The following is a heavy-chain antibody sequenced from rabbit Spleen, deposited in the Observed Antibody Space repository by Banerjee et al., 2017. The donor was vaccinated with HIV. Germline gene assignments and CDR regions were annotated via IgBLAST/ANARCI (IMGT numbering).Heavy chain of an antibody. Sequence: QLKETGGGLVQPGGSLKLSCKASGFDFSTYSMSWVRQAPGKGLEWIGYIVPIFGVTYYANWVNGRFTISSHNAQNTLYLQLNSLTAADTATYFCVRGAGSASYWADLWGPGTLVTVS. D-gene: IGHD4-2*01. V-gene: IGHV1S7*01. CDR1: GFDFSTYS. J-gene: IGHJ4*01. CDR2: IVPIFGVT. CDR3: VRGAGSASYWADL.